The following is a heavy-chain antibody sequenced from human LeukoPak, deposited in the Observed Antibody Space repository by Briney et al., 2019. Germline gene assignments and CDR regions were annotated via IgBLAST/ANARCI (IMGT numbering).Heavy chain of an antibody. V-gene: IGHV3-23*01. CDR3: AKDYSFYRWFGELIVSYFDY. D-gene: IGHD3-10*01. CDR2: ISGSGGST. Sequence: GGSLRLSCAASGFTFSSYAMSWVRQAPGKGLEWVSVISGSGGSTYYADSVKGRFTISRDNSKNTLYLQMNSLRAEHTAVYYCAKDYSFYRWFGELIVSYFDYWGQGTLVTVSS. CDR1: GFTFSSYA. J-gene: IGHJ4*02.